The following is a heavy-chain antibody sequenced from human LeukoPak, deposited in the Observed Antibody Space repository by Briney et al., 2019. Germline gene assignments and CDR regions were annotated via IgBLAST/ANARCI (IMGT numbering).Heavy chain of an antibody. CDR2: ISSSSSYI. CDR1: GFTFSSYS. J-gene: IGHJ3*02. CDR3: ARDMVVTAIGFCAFDI. Sequence: AGGSLRLSCAASGFTFSSYSMNWVRQSPGKGLEWVSSISSSSSYIYYADSVKGGFTISRDNAKNSLYLPINSLRAEDTAVYYCARDMVVTAIGFCAFDIWGQGTMVTVSS. V-gene: IGHV3-21*01. D-gene: IGHD2-21*02.